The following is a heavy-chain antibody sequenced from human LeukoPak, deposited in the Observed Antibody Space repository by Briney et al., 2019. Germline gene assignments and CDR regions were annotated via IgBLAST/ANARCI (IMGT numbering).Heavy chain of an antibody. J-gene: IGHJ6*03. CDR2: IYYSGST. CDR3: AREYSYGYYYYYYMDV. CDR1: GGSISSYY. V-gene: IGHV4-59*12. Sequence: SETLSLTCTVSGGSISSYYWSWIRQPPGKGLEWIGYIYYSGSTNYNPSLKSRVTISVDTSKNQFSLKLSSVTAADTAVYYCAREYSYGYYYYYYMDVWGKGTTVTISS. D-gene: IGHD5-18*01.